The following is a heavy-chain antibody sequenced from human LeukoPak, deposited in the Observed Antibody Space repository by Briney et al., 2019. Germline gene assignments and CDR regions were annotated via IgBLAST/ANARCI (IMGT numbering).Heavy chain of an antibody. D-gene: IGHD3-9*01. Sequence: PSETLSLTCTVSGGSISSYYWSWIPQPPGQGLAWMGYFYYSGSTNYNPSLKSRVHISVDTSKNQFSLKLSSVTAADTAVYYCARGGRAYYDILTGHHYYYYMDVWGKGTTVTVS. CDR2: FYYSGST. J-gene: IGHJ6*03. CDR1: GGSISSYY. V-gene: IGHV4-59*01. CDR3: ARGGRAYYDILTGHHYYYYMDV.